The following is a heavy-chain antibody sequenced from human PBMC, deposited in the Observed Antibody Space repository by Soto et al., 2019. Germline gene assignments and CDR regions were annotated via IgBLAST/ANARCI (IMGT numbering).Heavy chain of an antibody. D-gene: IGHD3-3*01. Sequence: QVQFVQSGAAVRKPGASVTVSCQASGDTFNTHTIHWLRQAAGQRLEWMGWINAGNGDTKYSQKFQGRVTMTRDTSARTTYMVLASLTSEDTAVYYCAKGEGLLRFLEWLFFFHHWGQGTLVTVSS. CDR2: INAGNGDT. V-gene: IGHV1-3*01. CDR1: GDTFNTHT. J-gene: IGHJ4*02. CDR3: AKGEGLLRFLEWLFFFHH.